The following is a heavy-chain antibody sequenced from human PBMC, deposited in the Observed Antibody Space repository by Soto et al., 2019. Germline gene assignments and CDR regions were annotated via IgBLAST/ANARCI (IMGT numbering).Heavy chain of an antibody. Sequence: PGGSLRLSCSASGFTFRSYAIHWVRQAPGKGLEYVSALSGDGRSTYYADSVKGRFTVFRDNSKNTLFLQMSSLRVEDTAVYYCVKGNWAYSYNNWFDPWGQGTRVTVSS. V-gene: IGHV3-64D*06. D-gene: IGHD5-18*01. CDR3: VKGNWAYSYNNWFDP. CDR2: LSGDGRST. CDR1: GFTFRSYA. J-gene: IGHJ5*02.